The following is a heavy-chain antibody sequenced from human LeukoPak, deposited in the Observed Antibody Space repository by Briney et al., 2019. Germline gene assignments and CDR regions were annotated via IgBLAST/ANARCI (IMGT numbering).Heavy chain of an antibody. CDR2: IFSDGST. V-gene: IGHV3-66*01. D-gene: IGHD6-13*01. CDR1: GLTVSTNY. Sequence: PGGSLRLSCAASGLTVSTNYMSWVRQAPGKGLEWVSLIFSDGSTHYADSVRGRFTISRDNSQNTLFLQMNSLRAEDTAVYYCAKDSSGSSSWYSNAFDIWGQGTMVTVSS. CDR3: AKDSSGSSSWYSNAFDI. J-gene: IGHJ3*02.